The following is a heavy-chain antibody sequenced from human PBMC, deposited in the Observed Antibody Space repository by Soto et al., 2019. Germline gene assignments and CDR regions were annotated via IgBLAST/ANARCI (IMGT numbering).Heavy chain of an antibody. Sequence: ASVKVSCKASGYTFTNYGITWVRQAPGQGLEWMGWISTYNGNTNYAQNLQGRVTMTTDTFTNTAYMELTSLRSDDTAVYYCARTYGNSWYSSWGQGTLVTVSS. V-gene: IGHV1-18*01. CDR2: ISTYNGNT. CDR1: GYTFTNYG. J-gene: IGHJ5*02. CDR3: ARTYGNSWYSS. D-gene: IGHD2-2*02.